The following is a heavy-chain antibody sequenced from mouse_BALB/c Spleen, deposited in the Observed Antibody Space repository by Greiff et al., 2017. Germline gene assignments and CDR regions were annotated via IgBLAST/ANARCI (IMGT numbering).Heavy chain of an antibody. V-gene: IGHV5-17*02. J-gene: IGHJ1*01. Sequence: EVKLMESGGGLVQPGGSRKLSCAASGFTFSSFGMHWVRQAPEKGLEWVAYISSGSSTIYYADTVKGRFTISRDNPKNTLFLQMTSLRSEDTAMYYCARSDLYGSSYWYFDVWGAGTTVTVSS. CDR1: GFTFSSFG. CDR2: ISSGSSTI. CDR3: ARSDLYGSSYWYFDV. D-gene: IGHD1-1*01.